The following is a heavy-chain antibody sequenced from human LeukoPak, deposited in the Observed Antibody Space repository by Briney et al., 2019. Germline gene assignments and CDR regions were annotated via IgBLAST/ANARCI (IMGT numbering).Heavy chain of an antibody. V-gene: IGHV1-69*04. D-gene: IGHD3-10*01. CDR2: IIPILGIA. CDR1: GGTFSSYA. Sequence: SVKVSCKASGGTFSSYAISWVRQPPGQGLEWMGRIIPILGIANYAQQFQGRVTIPADKSTSTAYMELSSLRSEDPAVYYCAREVYFTMVRGPFDYWGQGTLVTVSS. J-gene: IGHJ4*02. CDR3: AREVYFTMVRGPFDY.